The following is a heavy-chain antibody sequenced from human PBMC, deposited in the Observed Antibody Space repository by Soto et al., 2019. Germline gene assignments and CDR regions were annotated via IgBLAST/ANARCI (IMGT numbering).Heavy chain of an antibody. CDR3: VKRGRNWGAFDF. V-gene: IGHV3-23*01. CDR1: GFTFGSYA. Sequence: EVQLLESGGGLVQPGESLRLSCAASGFTFGSYAMSWVRQAPGKGLEWVAAISGRGDNTYYTDSVKGRFTISRDSSANTLFLHMDNLRAEDSALYYCVKRGRNWGAFDFWGQGTTVVVSS. D-gene: IGHD7-27*01. J-gene: IGHJ3*01. CDR2: ISGRGDNT.